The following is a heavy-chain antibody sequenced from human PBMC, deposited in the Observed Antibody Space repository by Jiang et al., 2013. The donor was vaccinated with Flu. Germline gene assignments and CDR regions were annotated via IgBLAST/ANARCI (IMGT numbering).Heavy chain of an antibody. Sequence: GLVKPSETLSLTCTVSGGSISSSSYVLGLDPPAPRKGLEWIGSIYYSGSTYXNPSLKSRVTISVDTSKNQFSLKLSSVTAADTAVYYCASVLDTAMIWVGDNWFDPWGQGTLVTVSS. CDR1: GGSISSSSYV. D-gene: IGHD5-18*01. J-gene: IGHJ5*02. CDR3: ASVLDTAMIWVGDNWFDP. V-gene: IGHV4-39*07. CDR2: IYYSGST.